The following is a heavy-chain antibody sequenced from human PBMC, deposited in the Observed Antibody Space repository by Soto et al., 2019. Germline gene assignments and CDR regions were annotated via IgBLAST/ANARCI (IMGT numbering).Heavy chain of an antibody. Sequence: GGSLRLSCAASGLTFSNAWMSWVRQAPGKGQEWVGRDKSKTDSETTNYAAPVKGRFTISRDNSKNTLYLQMNSLRAEDTAVYYCAKAHRLARYYDSSGYFTPLDGMDVWGQGTTVTVSS. CDR3: AKAHRLARYYDSSGYFTPLDGMDV. J-gene: IGHJ6*02. CDR2: DKSKTDSETT. V-gene: IGHV3-15*01. CDR1: GLTFSNAW. D-gene: IGHD3-22*01.